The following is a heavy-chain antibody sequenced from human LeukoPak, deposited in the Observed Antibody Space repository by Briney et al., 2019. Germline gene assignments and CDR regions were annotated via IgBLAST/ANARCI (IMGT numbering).Heavy chain of an antibody. CDR2: IRYDGSNK. D-gene: IGHD3-10*01. Sequence: GGSLRLSCAASGFTFSSYGMHWVRQAPGKGLEWVAFIRYDGSNKYYADSVKGRFTISRDNSKNTLYLQMNSLRAEDTAVYYCAGHYGSGSYGQDYWGQGTLVTVSS. CDR3: AGHYGSGSYGQDY. V-gene: IGHV3-30*02. J-gene: IGHJ4*02. CDR1: GFTFSSYG.